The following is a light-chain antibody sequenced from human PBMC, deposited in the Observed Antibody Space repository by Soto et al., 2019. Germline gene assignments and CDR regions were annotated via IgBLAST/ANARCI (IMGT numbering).Light chain of an antibody. Sequence: DIQLTQSPPSLSATVGDRVTITCRASQTIDSYLNWFQQKPGMAPKLLIYGASSLRSGVPSRFSGSGSGTDFTLTISSLQPEDVSTYYCQQSYSTPRTFGQGTKVDIK. CDR1: QTIDSY. V-gene: IGKV1-39*01. CDR2: GAS. J-gene: IGKJ1*01. CDR3: QQSYSTPRT.